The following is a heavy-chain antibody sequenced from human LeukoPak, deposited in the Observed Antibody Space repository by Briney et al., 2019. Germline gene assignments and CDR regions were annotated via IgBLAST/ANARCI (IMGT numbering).Heavy chain of an antibody. CDR1: GFTFSSYS. J-gene: IGHJ6*02. CDR3: ARWDSRDGDYENNYYYYYGMDV. CDR2: ISASSSVI. Sequence: PGGSLRLSCAASGFTFSSYSMNWVRQAPGKGLEWVSYISASSSVIYYADSVKGRFTISRDNSKNTLYLQMNSLRAEDTAVYYCARWDSRDGDYENNYYYYYGMDVWGQGTTVTVSS. D-gene: IGHD4-17*01. V-gene: IGHV3-48*01.